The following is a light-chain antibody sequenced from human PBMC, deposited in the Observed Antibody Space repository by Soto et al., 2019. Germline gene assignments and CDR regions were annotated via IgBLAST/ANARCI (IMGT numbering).Light chain of an antibody. CDR2: GAS. Sequence: ETVMKQAPATLSVSPGEIATICCRASQSVSTKLAWYQQKPGQPPMLLIYGASSRSTGIPAMFSGSGSGTEFTLTISSLKSEHSGVYYCQQYNQWPAEITFGQGTRLEIK. CDR3: QQYNQWPAEIT. V-gene: IGKV3D-15*01. J-gene: IGKJ5*01. CDR1: QSVSTK.